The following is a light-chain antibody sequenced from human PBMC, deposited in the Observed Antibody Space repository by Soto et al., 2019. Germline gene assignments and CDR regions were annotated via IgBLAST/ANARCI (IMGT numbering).Light chain of an antibody. CDR2: VNSDGSH. V-gene: IGLV4-69*01. CDR3: QTWGTGTWV. Sequence: QSVLTQSPSASASLGASVKLTCTLSSGHSSNAIAWHQQQPEKGPRYLMKVNSDGSHSKGDGIPDRFSGSSSGAERYLTISSLQSEDEADYYCQTWGTGTWVFGGGTKLTVL. CDR1: SGHSSNA. J-gene: IGLJ3*02.